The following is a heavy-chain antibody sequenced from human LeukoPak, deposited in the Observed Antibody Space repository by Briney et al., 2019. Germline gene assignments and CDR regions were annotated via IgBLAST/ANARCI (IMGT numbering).Heavy chain of an antibody. J-gene: IGHJ6*03. Sequence: SETLSLTCIVSGGSISGYYWSWIRQPPGKGLEWIGEINHSGSTNYNPSLKSRVTISVDTSKNQFSLKLSSVTAADTAVYYCARAPWYYYGSGSKYYYYMDVWGKGTTVTVSS. CDR3: ARAPWYYYGSGSKYYYYMDV. CDR2: INHSGST. D-gene: IGHD3-10*01. CDR1: GGSISGYY. V-gene: IGHV4-34*01.